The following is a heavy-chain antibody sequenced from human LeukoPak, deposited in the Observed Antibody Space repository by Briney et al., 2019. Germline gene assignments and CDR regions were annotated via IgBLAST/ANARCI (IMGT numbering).Heavy chain of an antibody. J-gene: IGHJ4*02. CDR2: IDDTGSHT. CDR3: AKSGLSISAARQLDY. D-gene: IGHD6-13*01. V-gene: IGHV3-23*01. CDR1: GFTFSDYV. Sequence: GGSLRLSCAASGFTFSDYVMTWVRQAPGKGLDWVSAIDDTGSHTDYADSVKGRFTISRDNSKNTLYLQMNSLRAEDTAIYYCAKSGLSISAARQLDYWGQGTLVTVSS.